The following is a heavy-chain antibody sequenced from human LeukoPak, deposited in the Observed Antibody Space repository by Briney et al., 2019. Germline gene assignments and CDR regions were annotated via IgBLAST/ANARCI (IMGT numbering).Heavy chain of an antibody. Sequence: VESLKISCKGSGYSFTSYWIGWVRQMPGKGLEWMGIIYPADSQTRYSPSFQGQVTISADKSINTAYLQWSSLKASDTAIYYCARPECSSTRCYLYFQHWGQGTLVTVSS. CDR3: ARPECSSTRCYLYFQH. J-gene: IGHJ1*01. V-gene: IGHV5-51*01. CDR2: IYPADSQT. D-gene: IGHD2-2*01. CDR1: GYSFTSYW.